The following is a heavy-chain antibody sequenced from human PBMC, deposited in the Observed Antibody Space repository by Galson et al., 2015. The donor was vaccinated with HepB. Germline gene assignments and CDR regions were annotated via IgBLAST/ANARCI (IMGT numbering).Heavy chain of an antibody. D-gene: IGHD3-16*02. CDR1: GYTFSYYG. J-gene: IGHJ4*02. CDR2: INTYNGNT. V-gene: IGHV1-18*01. Sequence: SVKVSCKASGYTFSYYGLSWLRQAPGQGLEWMGWINTYNGNTNYAQKFQGRVTMTTDTSTTTADMELRGLRSDDTAVYFCARGDMYDNVRGTYRQRYPFDIWGQGTLVTVSS. CDR3: ARGDMYDNVRGTYRQRYPFDI.